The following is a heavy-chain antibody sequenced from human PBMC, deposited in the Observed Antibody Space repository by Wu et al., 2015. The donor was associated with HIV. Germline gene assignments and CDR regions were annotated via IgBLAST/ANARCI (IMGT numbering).Heavy chain of an antibody. J-gene: IGHJ4*02. CDR1: GYTFTSYY. Sequence: HVQLVQSGAEVKKPGASVKVSCKASGYTFTSYYMHWVRQAPGQGLEWMGIINPSGGSTSYAQKFQGRVTMTRDTSTSTVYMELSSLRSEDTAVYYCARDRGYYGSGSYYNEYFDYWGQGTLVTVSS. CDR2: INPSGGST. V-gene: IGHV1-46*01. D-gene: IGHD3-10*01. CDR3: ARDRGYYGSGSYYNEYFDY.